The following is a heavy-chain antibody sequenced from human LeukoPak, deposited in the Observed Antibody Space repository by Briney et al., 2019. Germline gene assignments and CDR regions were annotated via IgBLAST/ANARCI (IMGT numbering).Heavy chain of an antibody. J-gene: IGHJ6*03. CDR2: IYYSGST. Sequence: SETLSLTCTVSGGSISSYYWSWIRQPPGKGLEWIGYIYYSGSTNYNPSLKSRVTMSVDTSKNQFSLKLSSVTAADTAVYYCARVITVAYYMDVWGKGTTVTVSS. CDR3: ARVITVAYYMDV. V-gene: IGHV4-59*01. D-gene: IGHD6-19*01. CDR1: GGSISSYY.